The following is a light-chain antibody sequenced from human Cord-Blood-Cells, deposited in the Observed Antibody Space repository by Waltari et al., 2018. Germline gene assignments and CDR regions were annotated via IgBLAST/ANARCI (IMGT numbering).Light chain of an antibody. V-gene: IGLV2-11*01. CDR3: CSYAGSYTWV. CDR1: SSDVGGYNY. CDR2: DVS. Sequence: QSALTQPRSESGSPGQSVTISCTGTSSDVGGYNYVSWYQQHPGKAPKLMIYDVSKRPSGVPDRFSGSKSGNTASLTISGLQAEDEADYYCCSYAGSYTWVFGGGTKLTVL. J-gene: IGLJ2*01.